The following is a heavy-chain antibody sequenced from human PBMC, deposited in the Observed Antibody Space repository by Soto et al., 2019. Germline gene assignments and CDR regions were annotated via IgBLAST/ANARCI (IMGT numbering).Heavy chain of an antibody. V-gene: IGHV1-58*01. D-gene: IGHD2-21*01. J-gene: IGHJ4*02. CDR1: GFTFTSSA. Sequence: SVEVSCEASGFTFTSSAVQCVRQAHGQRLEWIGWIVVGSGNTNYAQKFQERVTITRDMSTSTAYMELSSLRSEDTAVYYCAVDSAPLNPPPMDRGQGTLVTVSS. CDR2: IVVGSGNT. CDR3: AVDSAPLNPPPMD.